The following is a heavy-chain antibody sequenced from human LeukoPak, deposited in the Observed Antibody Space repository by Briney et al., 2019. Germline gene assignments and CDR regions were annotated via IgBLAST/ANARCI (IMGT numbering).Heavy chain of an antibody. D-gene: IGHD3-10*01. CDR3: AKCYGSGPFDAFDI. Sequence: PGGTLRLSCAASGFIFSNYGMSWVRQAPGEGLEWVSVISGSGSSTYYADSVKGRVTISRDNSKNTLYLQMDSLRAEDTAVYYCAKCYGSGPFDAFDIWGQGTMVTVSS. CDR2: ISGSGSST. CDR1: GFIFSNYG. J-gene: IGHJ3*02. V-gene: IGHV3-23*01.